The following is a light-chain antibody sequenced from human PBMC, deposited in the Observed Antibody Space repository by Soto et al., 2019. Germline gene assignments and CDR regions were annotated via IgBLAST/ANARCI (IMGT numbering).Light chain of an antibody. Sequence: QSALTQPPSASGSPGQSVTISCTGTNNDVGGYVYVSWYQQYPGKAPKLMIYEVNKRASGVPDRFSGSKSGNTASLTVSGLQAEDEADYYCSSYAGTNIDVVFGGGTKLTVL. CDR2: EVN. V-gene: IGLV2-8*01. CDR1: NNDVGGYVY. J-gene: IGLJ2*01. CDR3: SSYAGTNIDVV.